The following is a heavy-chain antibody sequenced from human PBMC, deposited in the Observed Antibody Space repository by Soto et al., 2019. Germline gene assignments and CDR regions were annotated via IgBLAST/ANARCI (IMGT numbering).Heavy chain of an antibody. CDR2: IRRDNGDT. D-gene: IGHD5-12*01. Sequence: QLQLVQSGAEVERPGASVRVSCKAYGYAFSKYGISWIRQAPGQGVEWMGWIRRDNGDTNYAQKFQGRVTSTTDTSSTTAYMELRSLRSDDTAVYYSATSYDSGFDPWGQGTLVSVSS. V-gene: IGHV1-18*04. CDR3: ATSYDSGFDP. CDR1: GYAFSKYG. J-gene: IGHJ5*02.